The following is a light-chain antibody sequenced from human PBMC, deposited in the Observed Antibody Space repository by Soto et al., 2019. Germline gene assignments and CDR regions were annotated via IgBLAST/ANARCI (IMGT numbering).Light chain of an antibody. CDR3: CSYAGSSSTFV. J-gene: IGLJ2*01. CDR2: DVI. V-gene: IGLV2-11*01. Sequence: QSALTQPRSVSGSPGQSVTISCTGSTSDVGGYNYVSWYQHHLGKAPKLIIYDVIQRPSGVPDRFSGSKSGNTASLTISGLQADDEADYYCCSYAGSSSTFVFGGGTQLTVL. CDR1: TSDVGGYNY.